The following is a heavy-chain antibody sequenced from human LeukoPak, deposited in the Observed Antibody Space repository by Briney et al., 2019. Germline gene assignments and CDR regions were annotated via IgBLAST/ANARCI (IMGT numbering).Heavy chain of an antibody. D-gene: IGHD1-7*01. Sequence: GGSLRLSCAAPGFTFNYAWMSRVRQVPGKGLEWVGQTVSEIDGGSTDYAAPVKGRFTISRDDSKSTLYLQMNSLKIEDTAVYYCTTDEDWNYARKDVWGQGATVIVSS. CDR1: GFTFNYAW. CDR3: TTDEDWNYARKDV. CDR2: TVSEIDGGST. J-gene: IGHJ6*02. V-gene: IGHV3-15*04.